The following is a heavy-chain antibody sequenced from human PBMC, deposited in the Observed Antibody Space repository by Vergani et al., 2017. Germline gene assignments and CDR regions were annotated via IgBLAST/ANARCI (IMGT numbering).Heavy chain of an antibody. Sequence: EVQLLESGGGLVQSGGSLRLSCAGSGFTLCNYAMSWVRQGPGKGLVWVSGISGTGDRTNYVASVKGRFIISRDNSKNTLYLQMNSLRGDDTAVYYCAKITGDYYSHGMDVWGQGTTVTVSS. J-gene: IGHJ6*02. V-gene: IGHV3-23*01. CDR2: ISGTGDRT. CDR1: GFTLCNYA. CDR3: AKITGDYYSHGMDV. D-gene: IGHD2-8*02.